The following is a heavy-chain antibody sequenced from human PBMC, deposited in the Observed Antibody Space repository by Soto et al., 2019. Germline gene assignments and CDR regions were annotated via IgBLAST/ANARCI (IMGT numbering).Heavy chain of an antibody. CDR3: ARADDYDDGNGYKMDAFDI. D-gene: IGHD3-22*01. J-gene: IGHJ3*02. Sequence: SETLSLTCTVSGGSISSGYYYWNWIRQPPGKGLEWIGYIYYSGNTYYNPSLKSRVTMSVDTSKNQFSLRLSSVTAADTAVYYCARADDYDDGNGYKMDAFDIWGQGTKVTVS. V-gene: IGHV4-30-4*08. CDR2: IYYSGNT. CDR1: GGSISSGYYY.